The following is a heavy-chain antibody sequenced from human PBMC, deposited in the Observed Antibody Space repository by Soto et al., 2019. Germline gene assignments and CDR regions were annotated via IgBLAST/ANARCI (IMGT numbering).Heavy chain of an antibody. V-gene: IGHV3-11*06. J-gene: IGHJ6*02. D-gene: IGHD6-19*01. CDR2: ISSSSSYT. Sequence: QVQLVESGGGLVKPGGSLRLSCAASGFTFSDYYMSWIRQAPGKGLEWVSYISSSSSYTNYADSVKGRFTISRDNAKNSLYLQMNSLRAEDTAVYYCARDHWTVSGWYTHYYYYYGMDVWGQGTTVTVSS. CDR3: ARDHWTVSGWYTHYYYYYGMDV. CDR1: GFTFSDYY.